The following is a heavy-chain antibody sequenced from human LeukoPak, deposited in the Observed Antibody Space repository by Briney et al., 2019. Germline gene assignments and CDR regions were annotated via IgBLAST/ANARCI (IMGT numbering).Heavy chain of an antibody. Sequence: SQTLSLTCIVSGGSISSGGYYWSWIRQHPGKGLDWIGYIYYSGSTYYNPSLRSRATISVDTSKNQFSLRLSSVTAADTAVYYCARHVYDSSGYYHLDYWGQGTLVTVSS. CDR1: GGSISSGGYY. CDR3: ARHVYDSSGYYHLDY. D-gene: IGHD3-22*01. V-gene: IGHV4-31*03. CDR2: IYYSGST. J-gene: IGHJ4*02.